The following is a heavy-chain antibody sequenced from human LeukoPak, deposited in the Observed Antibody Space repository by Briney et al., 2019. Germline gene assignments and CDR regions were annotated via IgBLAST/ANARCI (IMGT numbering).Heavy chain of an antibody. Sequence: GGSLRLSCAASGFIFSDYSMNWVRQAPGKGLERVSSISGNDTYVYHADALRGRITISRDNAKNSLLLQLNSLRVEDTAVYYCARDGGDFWSGYYTHYFYYHMDVWGKGTTVTVSS. CDR3: ARDGGDFWSGYYTHYFYYHMDV. CDR2: ISGNDTYV. CDR1: GFIFSDYS. D-gene: IGHD3-3*01. J-gene: IGHJ6*03. V-gene: IGHV3-21*01.